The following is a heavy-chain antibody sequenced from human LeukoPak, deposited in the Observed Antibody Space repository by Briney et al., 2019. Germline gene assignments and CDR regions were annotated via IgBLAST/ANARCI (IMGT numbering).Heavy chain of an antibody. V-gene: IGHV1-69*13. D-gene: IGHD3-9*01. CDR2: IIPIFGTT. Sequence: ASVKVSCKASGGTFSSYAITRMRQAPGQGLEWIGGIIPIFGTTNYAQNFQGRVTITADESTRTAYMELSSLRSGDTAVYYCARSMTSYVFDYWGQGTLVTVSS. CDR1: GGTFSSYA. J-gene: IGHJ4*02. CDR3: ARSMTSYVFDY.